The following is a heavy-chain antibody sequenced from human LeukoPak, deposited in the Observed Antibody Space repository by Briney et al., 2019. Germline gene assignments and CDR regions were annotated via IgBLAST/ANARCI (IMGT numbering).Heavy chain of an antibody. D-gene: IGHD2-2*01. CDR3: ARFGNCSSSICYGYFDP. CDR2: ISPSGGST. V-gene: IGHV1-46*01. Sequence: GASVKVSCKAFGYTFTSNYMHWVRQAPGQGPEWMGVISPSGGSTTYAQKFQGRVTLTRDMSTSTDYLELSSLRSEDTAVYYCARFGNCSSSICYGYFDPWGQGTLVTVSS. J-gene: IGHJ5*02. CDR1: GYTFTSNY.